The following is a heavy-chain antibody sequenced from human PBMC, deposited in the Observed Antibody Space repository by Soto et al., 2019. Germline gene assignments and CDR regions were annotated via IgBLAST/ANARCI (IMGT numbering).Heavy chain of an antibody. D-gene: IGHD3-22*01. Sequence: GGSLRLSCAASGFTFSSYAMHWVRQAPGKGLEWVAVISYDGSNKYYADSVKGRFTISRDNSKNTLYLQMNSLRAEDTAVYYCARDFLPLINYYDSSGFDYWGQGTLVTVSS. CDR3: ARDFLPLINYYDSSGFDY. J-gene: IGHJ4*02. CDR2: ISYDGSNK. CDR1: GFTFSSYA. V-gene: IGHV3-30-3*01.